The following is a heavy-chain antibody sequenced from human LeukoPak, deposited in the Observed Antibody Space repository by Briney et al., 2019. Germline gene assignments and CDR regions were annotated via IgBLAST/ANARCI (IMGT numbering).Heavy chain of an antibody. V-gene: IGHV3-23*01. CDR3: ARGYSGSSLPALFDY. D-gene: IGHD1-26*01. CDR1: GFTLSSYA. J-gene: IGHJ4*02. CDR2: ISDSGNT. Sequence: GGSLRLSCAASGFTLSSYAMSWVRQAPGKGLEWVSAISDSGNTYHADSVKGRFTISRDSSKNTLFLQMNSLRAEDTAVYYCARGYSGSSLPALFDYWGQGTLVTVSS.